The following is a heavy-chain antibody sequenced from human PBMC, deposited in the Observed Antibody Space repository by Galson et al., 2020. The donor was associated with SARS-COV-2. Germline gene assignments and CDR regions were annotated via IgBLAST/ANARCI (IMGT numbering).Heavy chain of an antibody. V-gene: IGHV3-23*01. D-gene: IGHD2-21*02. CDR1: GFIFSSYG. J-gene: IGHJ4*02. CDR3: AKGDCGGDCYVSDY. CDR2: ISGSGGIT. Sequence: TGGSLRLPCAASGFIFSSYGMTWARQAPGKGLEWVSTISGSGGITSYADSVKGRFTISRDNSKNMLYLQMNSLRAEDTALYYCAKGDCGGDCYVSDYWGQGTLVTVSS.